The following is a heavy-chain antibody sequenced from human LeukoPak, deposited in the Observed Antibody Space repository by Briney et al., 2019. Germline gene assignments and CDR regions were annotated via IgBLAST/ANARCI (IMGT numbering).Heavy chain of an antibody. J-gene: IGHJ4*02. D-gene: IGHD3-9*01. Sequence: PGGSLRLSCAASGFTFSDYYISWIRQAPGKGLEWVSYISSSSSYTNYADPVKGRFTISRDNAKNSLYLQMNSLRAEDTAVYYCARAVTNYGILTGYYMDYFDYWGQGTLVTVSS. CDR1: GFTFSDYY. V-gene: IGHV3-11*05. CDR2: ISSSSSYT. CDR3: ARAVTNYGILTGYYMDYFDY.